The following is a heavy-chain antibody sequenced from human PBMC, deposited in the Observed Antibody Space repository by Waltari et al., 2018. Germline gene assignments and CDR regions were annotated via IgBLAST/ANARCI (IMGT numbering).Heavy chain of an antibody. J-gene: IGHJ4*02. Sequence: EVQLLESGGGLVQPGGSLRLSCAASGFTFSSSAMSWVRQAPGKGLGWVAAISVSGGSTYYADSVKGRFTISRDNSKNTLYRQMNSLRAEDTAVYYCAKDESTYYDFWSGYQGPFDYWGQGTLVTVSS. CDR1: GFTFSSSA. V-gene: IGHV3-23*01. CDR3: AKDESTYYDFWSGYQGPFDY. CDR2: ISVSGGST. D-gene: IGHD3-3*01.